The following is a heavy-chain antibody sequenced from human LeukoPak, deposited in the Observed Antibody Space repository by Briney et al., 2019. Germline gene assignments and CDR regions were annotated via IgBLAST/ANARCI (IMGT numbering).Heavy chain of an antibody. CDR2: IEKDGSQK. V-gene: IGHV3-7*01. Sequence: GGSLRLSCVTSGFTFSSYWMSWVRQAPGKGLEWVANIEKDGSQKFYVDSVKGRFTISRDNAKNLMYLQMNSLRVEDTAVYHCARYDVTLDVGFDYWGQGTLVTVSS. CDR3: ARYDVTLDVGFDY. D-gene: IGHD4-23*01. J-gene: IGHJ4*02. CDR1: GFTFSSYW.